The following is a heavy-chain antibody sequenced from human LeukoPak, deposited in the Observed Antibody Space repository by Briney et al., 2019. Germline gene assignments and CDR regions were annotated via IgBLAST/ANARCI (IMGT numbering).Heavy chain of an antibody. V-gene: IGHV3-33*01. J-gene: IGHJ1*01. CDR3: ARGQLDIVVVVAATRWPEYFQH. CDR1: GFTFSCCG. CDR2: IWYDRSNK. Sequence: PGRSLRLSCAASGFTFSCCGFHWVRQAPGKGLEWVAVIWYDRSNKYYADSVEGRFTISRDNSKNTLYLQMNSLRAEDTAVYYCARGQLDIVVVVAATRWPEYFQHWGQGTLVTVSS. D-gene: IGHD2-15*01.